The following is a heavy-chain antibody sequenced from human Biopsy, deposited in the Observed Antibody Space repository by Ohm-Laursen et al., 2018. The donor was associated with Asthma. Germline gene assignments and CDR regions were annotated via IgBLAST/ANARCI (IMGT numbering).Heavy chain of an antibody. CDR1: GFTFSNYG. Sequence: SLRLSCAASGFTFSNYGMHWVRQAPGKGLEWVSYISRSSDTIHYADSVRGRFTISRDNARNSLYLQMNSLRAEDTAVYYCAKDVFPGWELRRGPDYWGQGTLVTVSS. CDR3: AKDVFPGWELRRGPDY. J-gene: IGHJ4*02. CDR2: ISRSSDTI. V-gene: IGHV3-48*01. D-gene: IGHD1-26*01.